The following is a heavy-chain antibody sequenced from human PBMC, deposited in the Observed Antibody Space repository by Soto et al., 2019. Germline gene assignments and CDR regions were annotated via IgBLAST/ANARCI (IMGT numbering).Heavy chain of an antibody. Sequence: GGSLRLSCTASGFSFRDYWMSWVRQAPGKGLEWVANIKKDGSETYYVESVKGRFAISRDNAKDSLYLQMDSLRAADGGVYFCARVPGQGWFDSWGQGALVTVSS. CDR2: IKKDGSET. CDR1: GFSFRDYW. CDR3: ARVPGQGWFDS. J-gene: IGHJ5*01. V-gene: IGHV3-7*01.